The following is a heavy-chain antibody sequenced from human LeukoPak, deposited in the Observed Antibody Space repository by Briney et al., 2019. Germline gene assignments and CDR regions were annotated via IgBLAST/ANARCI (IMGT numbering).Heavy chain of an antibody. D-gene: IGHD3-3*01. J-gene: IGHJ4*02. CDR3: ARARPLFGVVIILGEDYFDY. CDR1: GGSISSSSYY. Sequence: SETLSLTCTVSGGSISSSSYYWGWIRQPPGKGLEGIGSIYYSGSTYYNPSLTSRVTISVDTSKNQFSLKLSSVTAADTAVYYCARARPLFGVVIILGEDYFDYWGQGTLVTVSS. V-gene: IGHV4-39*07. CDR2: IYYSGST.